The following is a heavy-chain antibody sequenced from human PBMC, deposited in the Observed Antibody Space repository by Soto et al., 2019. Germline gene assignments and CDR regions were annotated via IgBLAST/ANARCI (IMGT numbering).Heavy chain of an antibody. D-gene: IGHD3-22*01. V-gene: IGHV4-30-4*01. CDR1: GGSISSGDYY. CDR3: ARGEGYYDSSGYYYGPYWFDP. J-gene: IGHJ5*02. CDR2: IYYSGST. Sequence: SETLSLTCTVSGGSISSGDYYWSWIRQPPGKGLEWIGYIYYSGSTYYNPSLKSRVTISVDTSKNQFSLKLSSVTAADTAVYYCARGEGYYDSSGYYYGPYWFDPWGQGTLVTVSS.